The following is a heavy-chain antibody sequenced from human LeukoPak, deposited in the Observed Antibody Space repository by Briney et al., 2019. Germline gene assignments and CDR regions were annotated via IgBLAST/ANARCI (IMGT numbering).Heavy chain of an antibody. CDR1: GFTFSSYA. Sequence: PGGSLRLSCAASGFTFSSYAMNWVRQAPGKGLEWVSTIGGSGGGTNYADSVKGWFTISRDSSKNTLYLQMNSLRAEDTAVYYCAKGWSYNNVWYFDYWGQGTLVTVSS. CDR2: IGGSGGGT. J-gene: IGHJ4*02. CDR3: AKGWSYNNVWYFDY. D-gene: IGHD1-14*01. V-gene: IGHV3-23*01.